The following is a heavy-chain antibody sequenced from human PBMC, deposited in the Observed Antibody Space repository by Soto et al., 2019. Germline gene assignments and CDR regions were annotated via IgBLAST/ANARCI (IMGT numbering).Heavy chain of an antibody. Sequence: GGSLRLSCAASGFTFSSYAMHWVRQAPCKGLEWVAVISYDGSNKYYADSVKGRFTISRDNSKNTLYLQMNSLRAEDTAVYYCARADEGAVAGPWGMDVWGQGTTVTVSS. CDR3: ARADEGAVAGPWGMDV. D-gene: IGHD6-19*01. J-gene: IGHJ6*02. V-gene: IGHV3-30-3*01. CDR2: ISYDGSNK. CDR1: GFTFSSYA.